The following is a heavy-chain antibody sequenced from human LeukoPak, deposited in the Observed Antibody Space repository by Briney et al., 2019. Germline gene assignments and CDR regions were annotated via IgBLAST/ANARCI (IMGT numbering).Heavy chain of an antibody. CDR3: ARDGYRDRYFDY. V-gene: IGHV3-7*01. CDR2: IKQDATEK. Sequence: GGSLRLSCAASGFTFTSYWMSWIRQAPGKGLEWVANIKQDATEKYYVDSVKGRFTISRDNAKNSLYLQMNSLRAEDTAVYYCARDGYRDRYFDYWGQGTLVTVSS. D-gene: IGHD5-24*01. J-gene: IGHJ4*02. CDR1: GFTFTSYW.